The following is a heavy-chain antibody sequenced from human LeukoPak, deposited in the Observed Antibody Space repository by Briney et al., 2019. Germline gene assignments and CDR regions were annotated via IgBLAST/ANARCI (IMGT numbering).Heavy chain of an antibody. Sequence: SQTLSLTCAISGDSVSSNSAAWNWIRQSPSRGLEWLGRTYYRSKWYNDYAVSVKSRITINPDTSKNQFSLQLNSVTPEDTAVYYCARDRDGWYWDGGRGYYYMDVWGKGTTVTISS. CDR2: TYYRSKWYN. CDR1: GDSVSSNSAA. J-gene: IGHJ6*03. V-gene: IGHV6-1*01. CDR3: ARDRDGWYWDGGRGYYYMDV. D-gene: IGHD6-19*01.